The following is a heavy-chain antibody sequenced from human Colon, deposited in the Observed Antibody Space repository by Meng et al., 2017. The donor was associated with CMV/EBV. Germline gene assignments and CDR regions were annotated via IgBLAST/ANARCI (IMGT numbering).Heavy chain of an antibody. CDR2: INPNRGGT. V-gene: IGHV1-2*02. J-gene: IGHJ4*02. CDR3: ARAPLVGATKVDY. D-gene: IGHD1-26*01. Sequence: ASVNVSCKASGYTFTGYYMHWVRQAPGQGLEWLGWINPNRGGTNYAQKFQGRFTMTRDTSISTAYMELRRLRSDDTAVYYCARAPLVGATKVDYWGQGTLVTVSS. CDR1: GYTFTGYY.